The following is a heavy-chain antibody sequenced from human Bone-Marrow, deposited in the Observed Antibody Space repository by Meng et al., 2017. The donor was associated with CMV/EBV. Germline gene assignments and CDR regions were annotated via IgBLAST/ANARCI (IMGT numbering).Heavy chain of an antibody. J-gene: IGHJ5*02. CDR1: YPFTGYY. V-gene: IGHV1-2*02. CDR2: INPNSGGT. CDR3: ARDASGYSSGWYRWFDP. Sequence: YPFTGYYMHCVRQAPGQGLEWMGWINPNSGGTNYAQKFQGRVTMTRDTSISTAYMELSRLRSDDTAVYYCARDASGYSSGWYRWFDPWGQGTLVTVSS. D-gene: IGHD6-19*01.